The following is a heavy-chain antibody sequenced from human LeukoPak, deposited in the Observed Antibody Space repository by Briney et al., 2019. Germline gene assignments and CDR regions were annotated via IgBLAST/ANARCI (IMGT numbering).Heavy chain of an antibody. Sequence: GGSLRLSCAASGFTFSSNYMSWVRQAPGKGLEWVSVIYSGGTTYYADSVKGRFTISRDNSKNTLYLQMNSLRAEDTAVYYCARGRRSRSKYQPGGTDYYYYGMDVWGQGTTVTVSS. CDR3: ARGRRSRSKYQPGGTDYYYYGMDV. CDR1: GFTFSSNY. CDR2: IYSGGTT. V-gene: IGHV3-66*01. J-gene: IGHJ6*02. D-gene: IGHD2-2*01.